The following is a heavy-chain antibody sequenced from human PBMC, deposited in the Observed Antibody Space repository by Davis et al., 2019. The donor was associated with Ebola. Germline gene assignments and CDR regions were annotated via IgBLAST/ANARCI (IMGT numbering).Heavy chain of an antibody. V-gene: IGHV3-21*01. D-gene: IGHD2-8*01. CDR2: ISSSSSYI. Sequence: GESLKISCAASGFTFSNAWMSWVRQAPGKGLEWVSSISSSSSYIYYADSVKGRFTISRDNAKNSLYLQMNSLRAEDTAVYYCARLGTMVYATPGDYWGQGTLVTVSS. CDR1: GFTFSNAW. CDR3: ARLGTMVYATPGDY. J-gene: IGHJ4*02.